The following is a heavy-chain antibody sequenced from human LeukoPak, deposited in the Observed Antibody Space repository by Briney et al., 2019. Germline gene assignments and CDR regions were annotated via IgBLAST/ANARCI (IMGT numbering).Heavy chain of an antibody. CDR1: GGSFSGYY. CDR3: ARASRGGSYYYYYMDV. V-gene: IGHV4-34*01. CDR2: INHSGST. Sequence: SQTLSLTYAVYGGSFSGYYWSWIRQPPAKGLEWIVEINHSGSTNYNPSLKSGVSISVDTSKNQFSLKLSSVTAADTAVYYCARASRGGSYYYYYMDVWGKGTTVTVSS. J-gene: IGHJ6*03. D-gene: IGHD1-26*01.